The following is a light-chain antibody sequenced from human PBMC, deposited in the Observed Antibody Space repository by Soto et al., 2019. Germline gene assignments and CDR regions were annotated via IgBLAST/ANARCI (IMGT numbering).Light chain of an antibody. CDR2: DVS. Sequence: QSALTQPRSVSGSPGQSVTISCTGTSSDVGGYNSVSWYQQHPRKAPKLMIYDVSKRPSGVPDRFSGSKSGHTASLTISGLQAEDEADYYCCSYAGTWTLVFGGGTKVTVL. J-gene: IGLJ2*01. CDR3: CSYAGTWTLV. CDR1: SSDVGGYNS. V-gene: IGLV2-11*01.